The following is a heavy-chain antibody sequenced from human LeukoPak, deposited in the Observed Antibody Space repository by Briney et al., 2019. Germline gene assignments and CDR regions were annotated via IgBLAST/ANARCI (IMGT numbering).Heavy chain of an antibody. CDR3: ARGHYHHDILTGYSGGDWFDP. CDR2: IYHSGST. D-gene: IGHD3-9*01. Sequence: SETLSLTCAVSSGSISSSNWWSWVRQPPGKGLEWIGEIYHSGSTNYNPSLKSRVTISVDKSKNQFSLKLSSVTAADTAVYYCARGHYHHDILTGYSGGDWFDPWGQGTLVTVSS. J-gene: IGHJ5*02. V-gene: IGHV4-4*02. CDR1: SGSISSSNW.